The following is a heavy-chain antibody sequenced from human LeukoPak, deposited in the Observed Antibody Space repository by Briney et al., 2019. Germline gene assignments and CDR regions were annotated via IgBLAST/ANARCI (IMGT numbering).Heavy chain of an antibody. CDR1: GYTFTSYD. CDR3: ATGRGSYSYSAFDI. J-gene: IGHJ3*02. CDR2: MNPNSGNT. D-gene: IGHD1-26*01. V-gene: IGHV1-8*01. Sequence: ASVKVSCKASGYTFTSYDINWVRQATGQGLEWMGWMNPNSGNTGYAQKFQGRVTMTRNTSISTAYMELSSLRSEDTAVYYCATGRGSYSYSAFDIWGQGTMVTVSS.